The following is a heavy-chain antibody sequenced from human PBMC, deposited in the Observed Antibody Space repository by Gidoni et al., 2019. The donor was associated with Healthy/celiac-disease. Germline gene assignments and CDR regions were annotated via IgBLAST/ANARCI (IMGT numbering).Heavy chain of an antibody. CDR3: AKGYYGDYHFDY. CDR2: ISGSGGST. D-gene: IGHD4-17*01. V-gene: IGHV3-23*01. Sequence: EVQLLESGGGLVQPGGSLRLSCAASGFTFSSYAMSWVRQAPGKGLEWVSAISGSGGSTYYADSVKGRYTISRDNSKNTLYLQMNSLRAEDTAVYYCAKGYYGDYHFDYWGQGTLVTVSS. CDR1: GFTFSSYA. J-gene: IGHJ4*02.